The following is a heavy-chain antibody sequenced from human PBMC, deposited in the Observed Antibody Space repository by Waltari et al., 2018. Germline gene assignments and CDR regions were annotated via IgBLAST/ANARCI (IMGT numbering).Heavy chain of an antibody. CDR3: ARQKDSGYSTDAFQV. V-gene: IGHV4-59*08. CDR1: GDSISTYY. CDR2: TMYSGST. D-gene: IGHD2-21*01. J-gene: IGHJ3*01. Sequence: QVQLQESGPGLVKPSETLSLTCTVSGDSISTYYWSWIRQPPGKGLECIGNTMYSGSTNYNPSLKSRVTISLATPKNQVSLKLRSVTAADTAVYYCARQKDSGYSTDAFQVWGQGTMVTVSS.